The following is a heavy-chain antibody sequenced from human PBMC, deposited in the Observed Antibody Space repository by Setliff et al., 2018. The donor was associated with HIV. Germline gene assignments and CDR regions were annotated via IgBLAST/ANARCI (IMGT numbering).Heavy chain of an antibody. Sequence: ETLSLTCAVSGGSFSEYYWSWIRQSPGKGLEWIGEINHSGSTHYNPPLKSRATISVDTAKNQFSLRLNSVTAADTAVYYCARGATLLPGYSDRWEYFYMDVWGKGTTVTVSS. D-gene: IGHD5-12*01. CDR3: ARGATLLPGYSDRWEYFYMDV. CDR2: INHSGST. CDR1: GGSFSEYY. V-gene: IGHV4-34*01. J-gene: IGHJ6*03.